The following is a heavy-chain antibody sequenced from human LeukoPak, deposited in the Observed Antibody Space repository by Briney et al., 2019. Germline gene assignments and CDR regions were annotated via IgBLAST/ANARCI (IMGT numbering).Heavy chain of an antibody. CDR2: IKQDGSEK. Sequence: GGSLRLSCAASGFTFSSYWMSWVRQAPGKGLEWVANIKQDGSEKYYVDSVKGRFTISRDNAKNSLYLQMNSLRTEDTAVYYCAAPGVVAAEQTAFDIWGQGTMVTVSS. V-gene: IGHV3-7*01. CDR3: AAPGVVAAEQTAFDI. CDR1: GFTFSSYW. J-gene: IGHJ3*02. D-gene: IGHD2-15*01.